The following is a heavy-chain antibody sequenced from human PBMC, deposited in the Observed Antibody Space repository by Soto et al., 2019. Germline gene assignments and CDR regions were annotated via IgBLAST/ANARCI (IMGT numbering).Heavy chain of an antibody. V-gene: IGHV5-51*01. Sequence: LGESLKISCKGSGYSFTSYWIGWVRQMPGKGLEWMGIIFPGNSDTRYSPSFQGQVTISADKSTSTAYLQWSSLKASDSAIYYCARSYDSSGYYLPFDSWGQGTLVTVSS. CDR2: IFPGNSDT. CDR1: GYSFTSYW. D-gene: IGHD3-22*01. CDR3: ARSYDSSGYYLPFDS. J-gene: IGHJ4*02.